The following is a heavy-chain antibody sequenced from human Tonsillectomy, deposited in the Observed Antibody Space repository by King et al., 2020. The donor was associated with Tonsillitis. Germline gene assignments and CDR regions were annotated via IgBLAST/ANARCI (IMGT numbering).Heavy chain of an antibody. V-gene: IGHV3-7*01. CDR1: GFIFSDFW. CDR3: AELLRFAGIAYTSYDS. D-gene: IGHD6-13*01. J-gene: IGHJ4*02. CDR2: LKEDAGRK. Sequence: VQLVESGGGLVQPGGSLRLSCEASGFIFSDFWMAWVRQAPGKGLEWVAELKEDAGRKHNVDSVRGGFTNSRSNDKNIVYLQMTAVTAEDTAVYYCAELLRFAGIAYTSYDSGGEGTRVT.